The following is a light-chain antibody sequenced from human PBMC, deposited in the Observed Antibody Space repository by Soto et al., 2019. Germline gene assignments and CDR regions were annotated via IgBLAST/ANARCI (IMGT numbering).Light chain of an antibody. CDR3: GTWDSSLSALYV. CDR2: DNN. CDR1: SSNIGNNY. V-gene: IGLV1-51*01. Sequence: QSALTQPPSVSAAPGRKVTISCSGSSSNIGNNYVSWYQQLPGTAPKLLIYDNNKRPSGIPDRFSGSKSGTSATLGITGLQTGDEADYYCGTWDSSLSALYVFGTGTKVTVL. J-gene: IGLJ1*01.